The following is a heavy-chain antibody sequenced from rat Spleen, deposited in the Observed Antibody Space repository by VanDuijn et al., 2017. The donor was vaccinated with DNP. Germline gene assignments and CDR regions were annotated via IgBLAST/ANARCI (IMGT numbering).Heavy chain of an antibody. J-gene: IGHJ2*01. V-gene: IGHV5-22*01. CDR3: ARHVLPLRVWDY. CDR1: GFTFSDYY. CDR2: ISYDGGRT. Sequence: EVQLVESGGGVVQPGRSLKLSCAASGFTFSDYYMAWVRQAPTKGLEWVAYISYDGGRTYNGDSVRGRFTISRDIAKSTLYLQMNSLRSEDMATYYCARHVLPLRVWDYWGQGVMVTVSS. D-gene: IGHD1-4*01.